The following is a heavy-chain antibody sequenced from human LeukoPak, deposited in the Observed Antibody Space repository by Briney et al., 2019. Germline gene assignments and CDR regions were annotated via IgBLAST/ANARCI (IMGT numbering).Heavy chain of an antibody. Sequence: ASVKVSCKASGGTFSSYAISLVRQAPGQGLEWMGIINPSGGSTSYAQKFQGRVTMSRDTSTSTVYMELSSLRSEDTAVYYCARVQVVDTAMVTSDYWGQGTLVTVSS. CDR1: GGTFSSYA. D-gene: IGHD5-18*01. J-gene: IGHJ4*02. CDR2: INPSGGST. CDR3: ARVQVVDTAMVTSDY. V-gene: IGHV1-46*01.